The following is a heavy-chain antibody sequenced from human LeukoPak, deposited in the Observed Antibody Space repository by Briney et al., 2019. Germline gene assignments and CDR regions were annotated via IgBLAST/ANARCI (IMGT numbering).Heavy chain of an antibody. D-gene: IGHD6-13*01. J-gene: IGHJ4*02. CDR1: GFTFSSYA. CDR2: ISYDGSNK. CDR3: AKDPRRYSRTGGYFDY. V-gene: IGHV3-30*04. Sequence: GGSLRLSCAASGFTFSSYAMHWVRQAPGKGLEWVAVISYDGSNKYYADSVKGRFTISRDNSKNTLYLQMISLRTEDTAVYYCAKDPRRYSRTGGYFDYWGQGTLVTVSS.